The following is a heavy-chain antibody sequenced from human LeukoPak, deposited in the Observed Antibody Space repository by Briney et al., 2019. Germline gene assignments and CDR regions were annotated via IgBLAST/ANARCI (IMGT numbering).Heavy chain of an antibody. CDR3: ASLGEMATMVDY. J-gene: IGHJ4*02. CDR1: GGSISSSSYY. CDR2: IYYSGST. V-gene: IGHV4-39*01. Sequence: SETLSLTRTVSGGSISSSSYYWGWIRQPPGKGLEWIGSIYYSGSTYYNPSLKSRVTISVDTSKNQFSLKLSSVTAADTAVYYCASLGEMATMVDYWGQGTLVTVSS. D-gene: IGHD5-24*01.